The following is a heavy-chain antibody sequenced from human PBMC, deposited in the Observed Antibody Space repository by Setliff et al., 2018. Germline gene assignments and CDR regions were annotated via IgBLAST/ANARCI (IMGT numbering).Heavy chain of an antibody. CDR1: GGSISSSSYY. CDR3: ARVSMYSSSWYYYYYYMDV. J-gene: IGHJ6*03. D-gene: IGHD6-13*01. Sequence: SETLSLTCTVSGGSISSSSYYWGWIRQPPGKGLEWIGSIYYSGSTYYNPSLKSRVTISVDTSKNQFSLKLSSVTAADTAVYYCARVSMYSSSWYYYYYYMDVWGKGTTVTVSS. CDR2: IYYSGST. V-gene: IGHV4-39*07.